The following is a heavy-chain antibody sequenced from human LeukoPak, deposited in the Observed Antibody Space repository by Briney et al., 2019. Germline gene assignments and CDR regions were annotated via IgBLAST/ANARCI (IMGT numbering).Heavy chain of an antibody. D-gene: IGHD6-19*01. CDR2: ISYDGSNK. CDR1: GFTFSSYG. V-gene: IGHV3-30*18. CDR3: AKDNTVGQWLVSGFDY. Sequence: PGGSLRLSCAASGFTFSSYGMHWVRQAPGKGLEWVAVISYDGSNKYYADSVKGRFTISRDNSKNTLYLQMNSLRAEDTAVYYCAKDNTVGQWLVSGFDYWGQGTLVTVSS. J-gene: IGHJ4*02.